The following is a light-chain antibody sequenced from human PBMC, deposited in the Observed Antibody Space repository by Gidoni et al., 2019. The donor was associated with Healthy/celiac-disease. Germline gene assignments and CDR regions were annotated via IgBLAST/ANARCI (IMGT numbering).Light chain of an antibody. CDR2: AAS. Sequence: DLQMPQSPSSLSASVGDRVTITCRASQSISSYLTWYQQKPGKAPKLLIYAASSLQSGVPSRFSGSGSGTDFTLTISSLQPEDFATYYCQQSYSTLITFGQGTRLEIK. CDR3: QQSYSTLIT. J-gene: IGKJ5*01. CDR1: QSISSY. V-gene: IGKV1-39*01.